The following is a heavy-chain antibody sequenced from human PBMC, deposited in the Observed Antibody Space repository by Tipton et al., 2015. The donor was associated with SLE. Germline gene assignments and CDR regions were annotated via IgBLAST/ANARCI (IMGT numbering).Heavy chain of an antibody. CDR2: IYYSGST. Sequence: GLVKPSETLSLTCTVSGGSISSYYWSWIRQPPGKGLEWIGYIYYSGSTNYNPSLKSRVTISVDTSKNQFSLKLSSVTAADTAVYYCARDLAARGGDDFDYWGQGTLDTVSS. D-gene: IGHD6-6*01. CDR1: GGSISSYY. V-gene: IGHV4-59*01. J-gene: IGHJ4*02. CDR3: ARDLAARGGDDFDY.